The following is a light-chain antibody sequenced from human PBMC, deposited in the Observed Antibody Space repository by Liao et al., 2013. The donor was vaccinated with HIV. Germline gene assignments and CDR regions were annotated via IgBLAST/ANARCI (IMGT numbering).Light chain of an antibody. CDR1: NVGGKS. J-gene: IGLJ2*01. CDR2: QDS. CDR3: QAWDSSTDVV. Sequence: SYVLTQPPSVSVAPGKAANMTCGGNNVGGKSVHWYQLKPGQAPVLVIYQDSKRPSGIPERFSGSNSGNTATLTISGTQAMDEADYFCQAWDSSTDVVFGGGTKLTVL. V-gene: IGLV3-21*01.